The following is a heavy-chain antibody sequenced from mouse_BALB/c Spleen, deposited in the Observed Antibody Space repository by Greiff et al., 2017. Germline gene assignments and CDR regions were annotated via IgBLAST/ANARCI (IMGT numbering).Heavy chain of an antibody. Sequence: EVQLVESGPSLVKPSQTLSLTCSVTGDSITSGYWNWIRKFPGNKLEYMGYISYSGSTYYNPSLKSRISITRDTSKNQYYLQLNSVTTEDTATYYCARYRDGYYGAFDYWGQGTTLTVSS. CDR2: ISYSGST. CDR3: ARYRDGYYGAFDY. CDR1: GDSITSGY. V-gene: IGHV3-8*02. D-gene: IGHD2-3*01. J-gene: IGHJ2*01.